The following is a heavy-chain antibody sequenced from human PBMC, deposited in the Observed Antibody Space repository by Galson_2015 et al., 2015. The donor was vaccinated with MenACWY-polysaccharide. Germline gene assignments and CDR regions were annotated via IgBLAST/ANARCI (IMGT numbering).Heavy chain of an antibody. CDR2: ISDRVDST. D-gene: IGHD3-10*02. V-gene: IGHV3-23*01. CDR3: ARECSQIVFPALDT. CDR1: GVTLSNYG. Sequence: SLRLSCAGSGVTLSNYGMSWVRQAPGKGLEWVSVISDRVDSTHYADSAKGRFTVSRDNSRNTLYLQMNSLRAEDTALYYCARECSQIVFPALDTRGQGTMVNVSS. J-gene: IGHJ3*02.